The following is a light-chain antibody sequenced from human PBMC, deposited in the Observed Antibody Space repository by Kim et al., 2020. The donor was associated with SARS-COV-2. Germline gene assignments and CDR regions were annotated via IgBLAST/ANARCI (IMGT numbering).Light chain of an antibody. CDR2: EDF. CDR1: KKY. V-gene: IGLV3-1*01. Sequence: KKYVCWYQQKSGQSPVLVIYEDFKRPSGIPERFSGSNSENTATLTLSGTQPMDEGDYYCQAWDSSTVVFGGGTQLTVL. J-gene: IGLJ3*02. CDR3: QAWDSSTVV.